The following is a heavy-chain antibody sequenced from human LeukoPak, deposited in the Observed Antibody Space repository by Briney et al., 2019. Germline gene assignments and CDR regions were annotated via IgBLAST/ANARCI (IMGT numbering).Heavy chain of an antibody. V-gene: IGHV4-59*01. Sequence: SETLSLTCTVSGGSISSYYWSWIRQPPGKGLEWIGYIYYSGSTNYNPSLKSRVTISVDTSKNQFSLKLSSVTAADTAVYYCARALPATAANFDYWGQGTLVTVSS. CDR2: IYYSGST. CDR1: GGSISSYY. J-gene: IGHJ4*02. CDR3: ARALPATAANFDY. D-gene: IGHD2-15*01.